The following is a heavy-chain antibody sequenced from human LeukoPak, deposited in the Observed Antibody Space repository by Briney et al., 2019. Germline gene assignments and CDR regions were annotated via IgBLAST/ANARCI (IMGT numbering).Heavy chain of an antibody. CDR3: ARQEQQLIYNWFDP. Sequence: SQTLSLTCTVSGGSISSGSYYWSWIRQPAGKGLEWIGRFYTSGSTNYNPSLKSRVTISVDTSKNQFSLRLTSVTAADTAVYYCARQEQQLIYNWFDPWGQGTLVTVSS. CDR2: FYTSGST. V-gene: IGHV4-61*02. J-gene: IGHJ5*02. CDR1: GGSISSGSYY. D-gene: IGHD6-13*01.